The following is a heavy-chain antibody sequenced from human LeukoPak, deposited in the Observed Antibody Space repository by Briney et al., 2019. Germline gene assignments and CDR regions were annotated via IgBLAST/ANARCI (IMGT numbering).Heavy chain of an antibody. Sequence: GGCLRLSCAASGVTSSSYWMSWLRQAPGKGLEWVANIKQDGSEKSYVDSVKGRFTISRDNAKNSLYLQMNSLRAEDTAVYYCGRDRGFGQADVWGKGTTVTVSS. CDR1: GVTSSSYW. D-gene: IGHD3-10*01. CDR3: GRDRGFGQADV. V-gene: IGHV3-7*01. J-gene: IGHJ6*04. CDR2: IKQDGSEK.